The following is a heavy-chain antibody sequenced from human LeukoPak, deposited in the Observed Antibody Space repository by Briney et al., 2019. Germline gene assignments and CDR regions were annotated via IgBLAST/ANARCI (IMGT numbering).Heavy chain of an antibody. J-gene: IGHJ4*02. CDR1: GYTFTGYY. CDR3: ARRVVGGNFDY. V-gene: IGHV1-2*02. CDR2: INPKSGGT. Sequence: ASVKVSCKASGYTFTGYYMHWVRQAPGQGLEWMGWINPKSGGTNYAQKFQGRVTMTRDTSISTAYMALSRLRSDDTAVYYCARRVVGGNFDYWGQGTLVTVSS. D-gene: IGHD1-26*01.